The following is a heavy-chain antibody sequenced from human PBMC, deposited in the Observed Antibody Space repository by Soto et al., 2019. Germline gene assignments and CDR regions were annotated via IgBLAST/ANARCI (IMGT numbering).Heavy chain of an antibody. CDR1: GFTFSSYG. CDR3: ARGPRTTGTSPFDY. D-gene: IGHD1-1*01. CDR2: IWYDGSNK. J-gene: IGHJ4*02. Sequence: QVQLVESGGGVVQPGRSLRLSCAASGFTFSSYGMHWVRQDPGKGLEWVAVIWYDGSNKYYAASVKGRFTISRDNSKNTLYLTMNSLRAEDTAVYYCARGPRTTGTSPFDYWGQGTLVTVSS. V-gene: IGHV3-33*01.